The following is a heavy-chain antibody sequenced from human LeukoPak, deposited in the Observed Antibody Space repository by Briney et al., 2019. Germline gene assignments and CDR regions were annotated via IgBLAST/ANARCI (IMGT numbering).Heavy chain of an antibody. J-gene: IGHJ3*02. CDR2: IYYSGST. CDR1: GGSISSYY. Sequence: PSETLSLTCTVSGGSISSYYWSWIRQPPGKGLEWIGYIYYSGSTNYNPSLKSRATISVDTSKNQFSLKLSSVTAADTAVYYCARTAAARRSAFDIWGQGTMVTVSS. V-gene: IGHV4-59*01. CDR3: ARTAAARRSAFDI. D-gene: IGHD6-13*01.